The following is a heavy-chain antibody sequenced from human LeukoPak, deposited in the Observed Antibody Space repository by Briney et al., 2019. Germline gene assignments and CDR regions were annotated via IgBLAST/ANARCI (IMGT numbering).Heavy chain of an antibody. CDR3: ARDSGYCSRSSCPVGYYGMDV. V-gene: IGHV1-2*02. CDR2: INHNSGGT. D-gene: IGHD2-2*01. CDR1: GYTFTGYY. J-gene: IGHJ6*02. Sequence: ASVKVSCKASGYTFTGYYMHWVRQAPGQGLEWMGWINHNSGGTNYAQKFPGRVTMTRDTSISTAYMELRRLRSDDTAVYYCARDSGYCSRSSCPVGYYGMDVWGQGTTVTVSS.